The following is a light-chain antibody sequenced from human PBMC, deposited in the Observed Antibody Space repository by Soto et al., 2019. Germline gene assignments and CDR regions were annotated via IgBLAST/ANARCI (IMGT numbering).Light chain of an antibody. J-gene: IGKJ4*01. CDR3: QQRSNWPLT. Sequence: EIVLTQSPATLSLSPGERATLSCRASQSVSRYLAWYQQKPGQAPRLLIYDVSDRATGIPARFSGSGSGTDFTLTISSLEPEDSAVYYCQQRSNWPLTFGGGTKVDIK. CDR1: QSVSRY. CDR2: DVS. V-gene: IGKV3-11*01.